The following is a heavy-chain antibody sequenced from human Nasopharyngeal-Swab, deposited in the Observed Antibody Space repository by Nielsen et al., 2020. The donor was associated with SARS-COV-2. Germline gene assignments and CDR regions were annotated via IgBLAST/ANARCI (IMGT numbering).Heavy chain of an antibody. CDR3: AKDTGIAVAAIGY. J-gene: IGHJ4*02. V-gene: IGHV3-30*18. D-gene: IGHD6-19*01. Sequence: GESLKISCAASGFTFSSYGMHWVRQAPGKGLEWVAVISYDGSNKYYADFVKGRFTISRDNSKNTLYLQMNSLRAEDTAVYYCAKDTGIAVAAIGYWGQGTLVTVSS. CDR2: ISYDGSNK. CDR1: GFTFSSYG.